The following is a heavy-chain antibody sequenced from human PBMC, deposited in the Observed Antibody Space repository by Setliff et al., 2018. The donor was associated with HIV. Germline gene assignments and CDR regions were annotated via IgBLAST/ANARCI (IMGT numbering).Heavy chain of an antibody. J-gene: IGHJ3*01. Sequence: PSETLSLTCTVSGGSISSGSYYWSWIRQHPGKGLEWIGYIYYSGSTNYNPSLKSRVTISLDTSKKQFSLKLSSVTAADTAIYYCARAVVPPRSRGCDLWGQGTMVTVSS. CDR2: IYYSGST. V-gene: IGHV4-61*01. CDR1: GGSISSGSYY. CDR3: ARAVVPPRSRGCDL. D-gene: IGHD2-15*01.